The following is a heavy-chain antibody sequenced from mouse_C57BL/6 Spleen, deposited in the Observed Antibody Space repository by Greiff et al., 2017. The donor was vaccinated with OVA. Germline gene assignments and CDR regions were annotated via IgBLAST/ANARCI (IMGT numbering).Heavy chain of an antibody. CDR3: ARRLGGFAY. J-gene: IGHJ3*01. V-gene: IGHV1-50*01. Sequence: VQLQQPGAELVKPGASVKLSCKASGYTFTSYWMQWVKQRPGQGLEWIGEIDPSDSYTNYNQKFKGKATLTVDTSSSTAYMQLSSLTAEDSAVYYCARRLGGFAYWGQGTLVTVSA. CDR1: GYTFTSYW. D-gene: IGHD4-1*01. CDR2: IDPSDSYT.